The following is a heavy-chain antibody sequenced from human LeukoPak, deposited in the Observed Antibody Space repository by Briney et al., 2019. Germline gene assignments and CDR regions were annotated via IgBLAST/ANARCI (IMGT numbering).Heavy chain of an antibody. Sequence: PSETLSLTCTVSGGSISSGDYYWSWIRQPPGKGLEWIGYIYYSGSTYYNPSLKSRVTISVDTSKNQFSLKLSSVTAADTAVYYCARVIPIGYDYVWGSYRLGSVDYWGQGTLVTVSS. J-gene: IGHJ4*02. V-gene: IGHV4-30-4*01. D-gene: IGHD3-16*02. CDR1: GGSISSGDYY. CDR2: IYYSGST. CDR3: ARVIPIGYDYVWGSYRLGSVDY.